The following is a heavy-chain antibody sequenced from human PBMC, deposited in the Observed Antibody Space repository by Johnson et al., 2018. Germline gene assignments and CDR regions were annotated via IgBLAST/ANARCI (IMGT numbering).Heavy chain of an antibody. Sequence: VQLQESGGGLVKPGGSLRLSCAASGFTFSSYSMNWVRQAPGKGLEWVSSISSSSSYIYYADSVKGRFTISRDNSKNRLYLQMDSLRAEGTAVYYCSRDGGYYYDSSGYYLAEYVQHWGQGTLVTVSS. J-gene: IGHJ1*01. CDR2: ISSSSSYI. D-gene: IGHD3-22*01. CDR1: GFTFSSYS. V-gene: IGHV3-21*01. CDR3: SRDGGYYYDSSGYYLAEYVQH.